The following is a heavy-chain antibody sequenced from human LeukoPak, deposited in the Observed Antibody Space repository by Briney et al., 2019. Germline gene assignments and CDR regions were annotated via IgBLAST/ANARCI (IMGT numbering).Heavy chain of an antibody. J-gene: IGHJ4*02. V-gene: IGHV4-61*09. CDR2: IYHSGST. Sequence: PSETLSLTCTVSGGSISSGSYYWSWIRQPAGKGLEWIGNIYHSGSTYYNPSLKSRVTISVDTSKNQFSLKLTSIIAADTAVYYCAREFDYWGQGTLVTVSS. CDR1: GGSISSGSYY. CDR3: AREFDY.